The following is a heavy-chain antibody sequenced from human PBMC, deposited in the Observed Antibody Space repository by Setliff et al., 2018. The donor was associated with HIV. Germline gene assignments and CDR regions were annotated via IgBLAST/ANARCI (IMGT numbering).Heavy chain of an antibody. J-gene: IGHJ5*02. CDR2: ISWDGTST. Sequence: GGSLRLSCTASGFTFDDYAMHWVRQAPGKGLEWVSLISWDGTSTYYADSVRGRFTISRDTSENSLYLQMNSLRAEDTAFYYCVKPHTLYSSDWSDGWGQGTLVTVSS. V-gene: IGHV3-43D*04. CDR3: VKPHTLYSSDWSDG. D-gene: IGHD3-22*01. CDR1: GFTFDDYA.